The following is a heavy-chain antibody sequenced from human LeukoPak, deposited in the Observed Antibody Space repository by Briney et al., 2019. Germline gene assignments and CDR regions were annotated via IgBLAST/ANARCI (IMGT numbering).Heavy chain of an antibody. CDR1: GNTLSELS. CDR2: VDPEDDKN. D-gene: IGHD1-26*01. CDR3: ATDHQWQLLGY. Sequence: ASVKVSCKVSGNTLSELSMHWVRQAPGKGLEWMGGVDPEDDKNIYAQKFQGRVTMTEDTSTDTAYMELSNLRSEDTAVYYCATDHQWQLLGYWGQGTLVPVSS. J-gene: IGHJ4*02. V-gene: IGHV1-24*01.